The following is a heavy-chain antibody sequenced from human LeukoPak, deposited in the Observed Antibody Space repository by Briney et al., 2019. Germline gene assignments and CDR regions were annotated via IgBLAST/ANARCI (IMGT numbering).Heavy chain of an antibody. CDR1: GFSFASYE. Sequence: GGSLRLSCAASGFSFASYEMNCVRQAPGKGLEWVSHISSDGHVETYVDSVRGRFTMSRDNAKDLLFLQMNGLRAEDTAVYYCSRDTLNGPFVISLDYWGQGALVTVSS. J-gene: IGHJ4*02. D-gene: IGHD3-9*01. CDR2: ISSDGHVE. V-gene: IGHV3-48*03. CDR3: SRDTLNGPFVISLDY.